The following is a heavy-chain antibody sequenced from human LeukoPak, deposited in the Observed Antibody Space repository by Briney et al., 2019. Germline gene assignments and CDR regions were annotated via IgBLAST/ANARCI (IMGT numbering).Heavy chain of an antibody. CDR1: GFIFGTYA. D-gene: IGHD4-23*01. Sequence: GGSLRLSCAASGFIFGTYAMHWVRQAPGKGLEGVAVIPYDGSNKYYADSVKGRFTISRENSKNRLYLQMNSLRAEDTAVYYCARAEGYGGELDSWGQGTLVTVSS. CDR3: ARAEGYGGELDS. J-gene: IGHJ4*02. V-gene: IGHV3-30*04. CDR2: IPYDGSNK.